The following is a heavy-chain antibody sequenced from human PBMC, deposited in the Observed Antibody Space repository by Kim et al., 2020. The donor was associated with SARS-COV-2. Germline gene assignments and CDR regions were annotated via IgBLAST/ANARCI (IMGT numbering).Heavy chain of an antibody. CDR3: ARGNALAY. CDR2: DGSEK. Sequence: DGSEKYYVDSVNGRFTISRDNAKNSLYLETNSLRAEDTAVYFCARGNALAYWGQGTLVTVSS. J-gene: IGHJ4*02. V-gene: IGHV3-7*04. D-gene: IGHD3-16*01.